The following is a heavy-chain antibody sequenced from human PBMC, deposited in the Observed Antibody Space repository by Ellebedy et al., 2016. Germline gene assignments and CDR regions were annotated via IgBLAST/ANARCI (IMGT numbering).Heavy chain of an antibody. CDR3: ARETYYSISH. CDR2: MNSDGSIT. CDR1: GFTFSRHW. V-gene: IGHV3-74*01. J-gene: IGHJ4*02. D-gene: IGHD3-10*01. Sequence: HTGGSLRLSCAASGFTFSRHWMHWVRQAPGKGPVWVSRMNSDGSITAYADSVKGRFTISRDNTRNTVYLQMDSLRVEDTAVYYCARETYYSISHWGQGTLVTVSP.